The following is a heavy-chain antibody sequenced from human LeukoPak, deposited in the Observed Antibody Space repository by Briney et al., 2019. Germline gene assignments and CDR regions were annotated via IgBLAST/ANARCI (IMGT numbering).Heavy chain of an antibody. CDR1: GYSIRSGYY. V-gene: IGHV4-38-2*02. CDR2: IYHSGNT. CDR3: ARGPGGAAGVYFDY. J-gene: IGHJ4*02. D-gene: IGHD2-15*01. Sequence: PSETLSLTCTVSGYSIRSGYYWGWIRQPPGKEMEWIGSIYHSGNTYYNPSLKSRVIMSVDMSKNQFSLKLSSVTAADTAVYYCARGPGGAAGVYFDYWGQGTLVAVSS.